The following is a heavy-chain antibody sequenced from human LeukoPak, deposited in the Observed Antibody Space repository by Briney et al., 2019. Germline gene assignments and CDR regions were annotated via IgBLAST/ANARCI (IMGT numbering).Heavy chain of an antibody. CDR1: GATFSSYA. CDR2: IIPILCIA. Sequence: GASVKVSCKASGATFSSYAISWVRQPPGQGLGWMGRIIPILCIANYAQTFQGRVTTTADKSTSTAYMELSSLRSEDTAVYYCATPGPWGSGSYSPPYYFIYWGQGTLVTVSS. J-gene: IGHJ4*02. V-gene: IGHV1-69*04. CDR3: ATPGPWGSGSYSPPYYFIY. D-gene: IGHD3-10*01.